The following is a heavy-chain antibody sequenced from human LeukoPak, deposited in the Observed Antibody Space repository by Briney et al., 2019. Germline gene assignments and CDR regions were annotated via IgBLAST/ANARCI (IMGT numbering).Heavy chain of an antibody. D-gene: IGHD1-26*01. CDR3: ARERIVGVIYYFGY. CDR2: IYSGGST. CDR1: GLTVSSNY. J-gene: IGHJ4*02. V-gene: IGHV3-53*01. Sequence: SGGSLRLSCAASGLTVSSNYMSWVRQAPGKGLEWVSVIYSGGSTYYADSVKGRFTISRDNSKNTLYLQMNSLRAEDTAVYYCARERIVGVIYYFGYWGQGTLVTVSS.